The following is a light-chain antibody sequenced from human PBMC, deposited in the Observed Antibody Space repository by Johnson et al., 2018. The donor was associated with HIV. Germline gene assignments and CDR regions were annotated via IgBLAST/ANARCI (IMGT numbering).Light chain of an antibody. CDR2: DNN. CDR3: GTWDSSLRVGF. CDR1: SSNIGNNY. J-gene: IGLJ1*01. V-gene: IGLV1-51*01. Sequence: QSVLTQPPSVSAAPGQKVTISCYGSSSNIGNNYVSWYQQLPGTAPKLLLYDNNKRPSGIPDRFSGSKSGTSATLGITGLQTGDEADYYCGTWDSSLRVGFFGTGTKVTVL.